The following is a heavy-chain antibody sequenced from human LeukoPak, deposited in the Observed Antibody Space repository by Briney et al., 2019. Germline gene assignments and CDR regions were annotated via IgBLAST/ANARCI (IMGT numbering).Heavy chain of an antibody. Sequence: SETLSLTCTVSGGSISTYYWSWIRQPPGKGLEWIGYIYYTGNTNCNPSLKSRITISVDTSKNQFSLKLSSVTAADTAFYYCARSASSSSRSAFDIWGQGTMVTVSS. V-gene: IGHV4-59*01. D-gene: IGHD6-6*01. CDR3: ARSASSSSRSAFDI. CDR1: GGSISTYY. CDR2: IYYTGNT. J-gene: IGHJ3*02.